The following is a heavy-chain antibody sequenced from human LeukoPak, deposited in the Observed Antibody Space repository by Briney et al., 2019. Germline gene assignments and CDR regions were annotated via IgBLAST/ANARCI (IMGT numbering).Heavy chain of an antibody. V-gene: IGHV3-23*01. D-gene: IGHD1-26*01. J-gene: IGHJ5*02. CDR2: ISGSGGNT. CDR1: GFTFSSYW. CDR3: AKGPYSGFS. Sequence: PGGSLRLSCAASGFTFSSYWMSWVRQAPGKGLEWVSAISGSGGNTYYADSVKGRFTISRDNSKNTLYLQMNSLRAEDAAVYYCAKGPYSGFSWGQGTLVTVSS.